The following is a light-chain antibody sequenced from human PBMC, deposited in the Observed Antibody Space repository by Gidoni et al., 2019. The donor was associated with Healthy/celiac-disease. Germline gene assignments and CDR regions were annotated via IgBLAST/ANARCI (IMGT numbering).Light chain of an antibody. V-gene: IGKV4-1*01. CDR1: QSVLYSSNNKNY. CDR2: WAS. Sequence: DIVMTQSPDSLAVSLGERDTINCKSSQSVLYSSNNKNYLAWYQQKPGQPPTLLIYWASTRESGVPDRFSGSGSGTAFTLTISSLQAEDVAFYYCQQYYSTPLTFGGGTKVEIK. J-gene: IGKJ4*01. CDR3: QQYYSTPLT.